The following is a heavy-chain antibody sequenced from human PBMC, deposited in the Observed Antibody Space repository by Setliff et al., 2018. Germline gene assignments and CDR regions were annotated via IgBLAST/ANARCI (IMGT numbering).Heavy chain of an antibody. D-gene: IGHD2-8*01. CDR3: SKLVRYCTTTACQGASGAEY. V-gene: IGHV1-18*01. J-gene: IGHJ4*02. CDR2: ISPYTGNT. CDR1: GYTFVNYG. Sequence: ASVKVSCKASGYTFVNYGISWVRQAPGQGLEWMGWISPYTGNTFYAPQFQGRVIMTTDTSAKTAYMDLRSLRSDDTAVYYCSKLVRYCTTTACQGASGAEYWGQGTLVTVSS.